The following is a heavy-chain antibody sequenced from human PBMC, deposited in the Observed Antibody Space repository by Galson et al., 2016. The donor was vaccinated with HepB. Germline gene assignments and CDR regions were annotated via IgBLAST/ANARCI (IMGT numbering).Heavy chain of an antibody. CDR3: ARGRSGSSWVAEKDS. Sequence: SLRLSCAASGFTFSSYGMHWVRQAPGKGLEWVAIIWLDGSRKSYANSVKGRFTVSRDNSKNTLDMEMNNLLAEDTAVHYCARGRSGSSWVAEKDSWGKGTRVTVSS. V-gene: IGHV3-33*01. CDR2: IWLDGSRK. J-gene: IGHJ5*01. CDR1: GFTFSSYG. D-gene: IGHD6-13*01.